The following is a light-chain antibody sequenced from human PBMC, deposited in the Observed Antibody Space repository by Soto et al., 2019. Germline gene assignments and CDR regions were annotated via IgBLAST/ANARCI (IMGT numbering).Light chain of an antibody. J-gene: IGKJ1*01. CDR3: QQYNNWLWT. CDR2: GAS. V-gene: IGKV3-15*01. CDR1: QSVSSN. Sequence: EIVMTQSPATLSLSPGERATLSCRASQSVSSNLAWYQQKPGQAPRLLIYGASTRATGIPARFSGSGSGTEFTLTISSLQSEDFAVYYCQQYNNWLWTFGQGTKVEI.